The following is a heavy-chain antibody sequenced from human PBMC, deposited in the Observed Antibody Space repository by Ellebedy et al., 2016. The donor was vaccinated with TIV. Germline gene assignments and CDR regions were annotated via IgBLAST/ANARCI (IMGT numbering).Heavy chain of an antibody. Sequence: AASVKVSCKASGGTFSSYAISWVRQAPGQRLEWMGGIIPIFGTANYAQKFQGRVTITADESTSTAYMELSSLRSEDTAVYYCARGAPDRLFYDSSGPRFDPWGQGTLVTVSS. D-gene: IGHD3-22*01. CDR3: ARGAPDRLFYDSSGPRFDP. CDR1: GGTFSSYA. CDR2: IIPIFGTA. V-gene: IGHV1-69*13. J-gene: IGHJ5*02.